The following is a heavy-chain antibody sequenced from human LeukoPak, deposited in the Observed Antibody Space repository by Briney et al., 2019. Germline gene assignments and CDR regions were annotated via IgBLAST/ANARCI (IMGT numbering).Heavy chain of an antibody. D-gene: IGHD2-2*01. J-gene: IGHJ4*02. CDR2: VKQDGSEK. CDR3: AREDCSSTSCYDPSVSDY. CDR1: GFTFNSYW. V-gene: IGHV3-7*05. Sequence: GGSLRLSCATSGFTFNSYWMSWVRQAPGKGLEWVANVKQDGSEKYYVDSVKGRFTISRDNAKNSLYLQMNSLRAEDTAVYYCAREDCSSTSCYDPSVSDYWGQGTLVTVSS.